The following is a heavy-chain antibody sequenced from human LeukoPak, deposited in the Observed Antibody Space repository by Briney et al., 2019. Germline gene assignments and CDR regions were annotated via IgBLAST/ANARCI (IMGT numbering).Heavy chain of an antibody. Sequence: GGSLRLSCAASGFTFSSYGMHWVRQAPGKGLEWVAFIRYDGSNKYYADSVKGRFTISRDNSKNTLYLQMNSLRSEDTAVYYCARGQYSSSWYSTYYYYMDVWGKGTTVTISS. CDR2: IRYDGSNK. J-gene: IGHJ6*03. V-gene: IGHV3-30*02. CDR1: GFTFSSYG. CDR3: ARGQYSSSWYSTYYYYMDV. D-gene: IGHD6-13*01.